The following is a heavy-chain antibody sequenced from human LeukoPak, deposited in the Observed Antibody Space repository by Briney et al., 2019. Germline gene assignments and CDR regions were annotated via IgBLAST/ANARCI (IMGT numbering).Heavy chain of an antibody. CDR3: ARDRLQSMTSRFDY. CDR2: IVVGSGNT. CDR1: GFTFTSSA. Sequence: GTSVKVSCKASGFTFTSSAVQWVRQARGQRLEWIGWIVVGSGNTNYAQKFQERVTITRDMSTSTAYVELSSLRSEDTAVYYCARDRLQSMTSRFDYWGQGTLVTVSS. V-gene: IGHV1-58*01. J-gene: IGHJ4*02. D-gene: IGHD2-8*01.